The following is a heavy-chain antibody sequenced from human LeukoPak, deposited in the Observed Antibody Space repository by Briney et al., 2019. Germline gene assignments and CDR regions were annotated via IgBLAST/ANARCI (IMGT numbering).Heavy chain of an antibody. CDR2: KKQDGSEK. D-gene: IGHD6-19*01. Sequence: GGSLRLSCAASGFTFSSYWMSWVRQAPGKGLEWGANKKQDGSEKYYVDSVKGRFNISRDNAKNSRYLQMNSLRAEDTAVYYCARGAVAGRRGDAFDIWGQGTMVTVSS. CDR3: ARGAVAGRRGDAFDI. V-gene: IGHV3-7*01. J-gene: IGHJ3*02. CDR1: GFTFSSYW.